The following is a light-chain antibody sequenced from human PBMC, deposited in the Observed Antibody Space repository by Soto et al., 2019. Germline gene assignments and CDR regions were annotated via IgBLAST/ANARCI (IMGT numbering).Light chain of an antibody. Sequence: EIVMTQSPATLSVSPGERATLSCRAGQSVSANLAWYQQRPGQAPRLLFYGASTRATGVPVRFSASGSGTEFTLTISSLQSEDFAVYYCQQYNHWPRRYTFGQGTKLEIK. CDR1: QSVSAN. CDR2: GAS. V-gene: IGKV3-15*01. J-gene: IGKJ2*01. CDR3: QQYNHWPRRYT.